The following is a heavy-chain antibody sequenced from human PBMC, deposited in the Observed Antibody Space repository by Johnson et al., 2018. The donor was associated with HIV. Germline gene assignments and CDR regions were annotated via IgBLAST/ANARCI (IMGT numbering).Heavy chain of an antibody. D-gene: IGHD3-10*01. CDR1: AFTFSDYY. V-gene: IGHV3-11*04. CDR3: ATELLRTEHDAFDI. CDR2: ISSSGSTI. J-gene: IGHJ3*02. Sequence: QMLLVESGGGLVKPGGSLRLSCAASAFTFSDYYMTWMRQAPGKGLEWVSYISSSGSTIYYADSVKGRFTISRDNSKNTLYLQMNSLRAEDTAVYYCATELLRTEHDAFDIWGQGTMVTVSS.